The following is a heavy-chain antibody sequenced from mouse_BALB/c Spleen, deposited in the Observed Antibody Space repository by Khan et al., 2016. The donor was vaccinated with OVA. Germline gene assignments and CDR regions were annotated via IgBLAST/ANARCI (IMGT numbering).Heavy chain of an antibody. CDR1: RFTITSYG. Sequence: EVELVESGPGIVQPGGSLKRSCAASRFTITSYGMYLVRQTPDKSLELVATIDSNGGTTNYPDTVKRRFTITGNNAKHALYLRKRSLNSEYTAMYYSARGAIWGQGTTLTVSS. V-gene: IGHV5-6-3*01. CDR3: ARGAI. CDR2: IDSNGGTT. D-gene: IGHD2-12*01. J-gene: IGHJ2*01.